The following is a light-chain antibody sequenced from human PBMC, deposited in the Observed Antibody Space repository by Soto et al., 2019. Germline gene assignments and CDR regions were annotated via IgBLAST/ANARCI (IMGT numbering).Light chain of an antibody. CDR2: TVS. Sequence: DIQVTQSPPTLSSSVGDRFTITFRASQGIGSWLAWYQQKPGKAPNLLIYTVSSLQSGVPSRFSGSGSGTDFTLTISNLQPEDFATYYCQQAASFPITFGQGTRLEI. CDR1: QGIGSW. CDR3: QQAASFPIT. V-gene: IGKV1-12*01. J-gene: IGKJ5*01.